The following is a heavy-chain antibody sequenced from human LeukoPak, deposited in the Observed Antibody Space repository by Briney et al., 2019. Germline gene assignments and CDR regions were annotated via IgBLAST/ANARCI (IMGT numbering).Heavy chain of an antibody. CDR2: IYYTGNT. CDR1: GGSISPNY. D-gene: IGHD3-22*01. V-gene: IGHV4-59*01. CDR3: ARLLDYDSSGYPDTFDI. Sequence: PSETLSLTCTVSGGSISPNYWTWIRQPPGKGLEWIVFIYYTGNTNYNPSLKSRVTISIDTSKSHFSLKLSSLTAADTAVYYCARLLDYDSSGYPDTFDIWGQGTMVTVSS. J-gene: IGHJ3*02.